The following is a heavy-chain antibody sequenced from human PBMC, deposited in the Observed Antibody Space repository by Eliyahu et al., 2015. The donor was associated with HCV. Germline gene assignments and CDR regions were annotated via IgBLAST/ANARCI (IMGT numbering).Heavy chain of an antibody. J-gene: IGHJ3*02. D-gene: IGHD3-10*01. CDR1: GFTFXXYA. V-gene: IGHV3-30-3*01. Sequence: QVQLVESGGGVVQPGRSLRLSCAASGFTFXXYAXHWVRQAPGKGLEWVAVISYDGSNKYYADSVKGRFTISRDNSKNTLYLQMNSLRAEDTAVYYCARDSVFNYYGSGSYAAFDIWGQGTMVTVSS. CDR3: ARDSVFNYYGSGSYAAFDI. CDR2: ISYDGSNK.